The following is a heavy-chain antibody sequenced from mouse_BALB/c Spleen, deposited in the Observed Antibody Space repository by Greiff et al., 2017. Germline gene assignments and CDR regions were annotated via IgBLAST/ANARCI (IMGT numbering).Heavy chain of an antibody. CDR3: AKIYYGYAMDY. Sequence: EVQVVESGEGLVKPGGSLKLSCAASGFAFSSYDMSWVRQTPEKRLEWVAYISSGGGSTYYPDTVKGRFTISRDNAKNTLYLQMSSLKSEDTAVYYCAKIYYGYAMDYWGQGTSVTVSS. J-gene: IGHJ4*01. CDR1: GFAFSSYD. V-gene: IGHV5-12-1*01. D-gene: IGHD2-1*01. CDR2: ISSGGGST.